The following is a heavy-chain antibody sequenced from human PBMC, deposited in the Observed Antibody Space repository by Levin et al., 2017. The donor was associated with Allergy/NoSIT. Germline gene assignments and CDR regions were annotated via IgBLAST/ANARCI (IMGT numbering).Heavy chain of an antibody. Sequence: GESLKISCAASGFTFSSYEMNWVRRAPGKGLEWVAYISSTGSTIYSADSVKGRFTISRDNAKNSLFLQMNSLRAEDTAVYYCARQLGDFWSGYNYVACWGQGTLVTVSS. D-gene: IGHD3-3*01. CDR3: ARQLGDFWSGYNYVAC. J-gene: IGHJ4*02. CDR1: GFTFSSYE. CDR2: ISSTGSTI. V-gene: IGHV3-48*03.